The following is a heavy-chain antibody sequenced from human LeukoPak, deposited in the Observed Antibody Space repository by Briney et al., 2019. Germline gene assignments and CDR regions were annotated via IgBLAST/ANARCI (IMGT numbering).Heavy chain of an antibody. CDR3: SGGGSGWYSNY. J-gene: IGHJ4*02. D-gene: IGHD6-19*01. CDR2: ISYDGSNK. V-gene: IGHV3-30-3*01. CDR1: GFTFSSYA. Sequence: PGRSLRLSCSASGFTFSSYAMHWVRQAPGKGLEWVAVISYDGSNKYYADSVKGRFTISRDNAKNTLYLQMNNLRAEDTAVYYCSGGGSGWYSNYWGQGTLVTVSS.